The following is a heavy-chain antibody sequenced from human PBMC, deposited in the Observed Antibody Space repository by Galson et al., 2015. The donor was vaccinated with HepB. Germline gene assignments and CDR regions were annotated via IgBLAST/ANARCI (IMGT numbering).Heavy chain of an antibody. J-gene: IGHJ4*02. CDR1: GFSLSTNGMR. D-gene: IGHD2-21*01. CDR2: IDWDDDK. CDR3: ARTDGGGGDFDY. Sequence: PALVKPTQTLTLTCTFSGFSLSTNGMRVSWIRQPPGKALEWLARIDWDDDKFYSTSLKTRLTISKDTSKNQVVLTMTNMDPVDTATYYCARTDGGGGDFDYWGEGTLVPVAS. V-gene: IGHV2-70*04.